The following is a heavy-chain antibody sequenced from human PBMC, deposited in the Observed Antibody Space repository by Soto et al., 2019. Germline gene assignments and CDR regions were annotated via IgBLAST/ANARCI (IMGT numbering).Heavy chain of an antibody. D-gene: IGHD6-25*01. CDR2: MYPGTSDI. Sequence: GESLKISCKGSGYKFSNLWLGWVRQMPGKGLECIGVMYPGTSDIRYSLSFQGQVTISADNSISTAYLHWNSLKASDTALYYCATQRDFYYGMDVWGQGTTVTVSS. V-gene: IGHV5-51*01. CDR1: GYKFSNLW. CDR3: ATQRDFYYGMDV. J-gene: IGHJ6*02.